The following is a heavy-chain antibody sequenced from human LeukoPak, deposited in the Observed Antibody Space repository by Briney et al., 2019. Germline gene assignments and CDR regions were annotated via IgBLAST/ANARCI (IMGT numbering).Heavy chain of an antibody. V-gene: IGHV4-59*12. CDR3: ARDPEESELHRNWYFDL. CDR2: IYYSGST. J-gene: IGHJ2*01. D-gene: IGHD1-26*01. Sequence: SETLSLTCTVSGGSISSYYWSWIRQPPGKGLEWIGYIYYSGSTNYNPSLKSRVTISVDTSKNQFSLKLSSVTAADTAVYYCARDPEESELHRNWYFDLWGRGTLVTVSS. CDR1: GGSISSYY.